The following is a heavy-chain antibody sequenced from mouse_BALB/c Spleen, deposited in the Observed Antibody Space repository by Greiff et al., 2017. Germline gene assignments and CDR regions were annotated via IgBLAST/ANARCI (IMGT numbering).Heavy chain of an antibody. CDR1: GFNIKDYY. CDR3: ARRGGRYYYAMDY. CDR2: IDPENGNT. J-gene: IGHJ4*01. Sequence: EVQLQQSGAELVRPGALVKLSCKASGFNIKDYYMHWVKQRPEQGLEWIGWIDPENGNTIYDPKFQGKASITADTSSNTAYLQLSSLTSEDTAVYYCARRGGRYYYAMDYWGQGTSVTVSS. V-gene: IGHV14-1*02.